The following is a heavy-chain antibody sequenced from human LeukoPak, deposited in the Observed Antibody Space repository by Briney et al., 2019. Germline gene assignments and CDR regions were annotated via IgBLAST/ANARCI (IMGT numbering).Heavy chain of an antibody. J-gene: IGHJ4*02. D-gene: IGHD6-19*01. V-gene: IGHV3-30*03. CDR2: ISYDGSIK. CDR3: ARDYYGSGWYGDY. CDR1: GFIFSRHG. Sequence: GGSLRLSCAASGFIFSRHGMHWVRQAPGKGLEWVAVISYDGSIKYYADSVKGRFTLSRDNAKNSLFLQMNSLRAEDTAVYYCARDYYGSGWYGDYWGQGTLVTVSS.